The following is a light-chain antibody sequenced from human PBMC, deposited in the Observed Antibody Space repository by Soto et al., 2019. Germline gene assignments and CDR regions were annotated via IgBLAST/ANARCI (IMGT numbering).Light chain of an antibody. Sequence: DIQLTQFPSLVSSTVRDRVTITCRASQGISSYLAWYQQKPGKAPNLLIHTASTLQSGVPSRFSGSGSGTEFTLTISSLQPEDFATYYCQQRNSYPITFGQGTRLEIK. CDR1: QGISSY. J-gene: IGKJ5*01. CDR3: QQRNSYPIT. CDR2: TAS. V-gene: IGKV1-9*01.